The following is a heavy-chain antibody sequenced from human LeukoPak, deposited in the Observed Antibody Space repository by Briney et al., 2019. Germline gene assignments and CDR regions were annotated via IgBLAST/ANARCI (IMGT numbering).Heavy chain of an antibody. CDR1: GGSITRGNYY. D-gene: IGHD5-12*01. Sequence: SQTLSLTCTVSGGSITRGNYYWSWIRQPAGKGLEWIGRIYTSGSPNYNPSLKSRVTISGDTSKNQFSLKLNSVTAADTAVYYCARGGDAAPFDFCGQGTLVTVSS. CDR2: IYTSGSP. J-gene: IGHJ4*02. CDR3: ARGGDAAPFDF. V-gene: IGHV4-61*02.